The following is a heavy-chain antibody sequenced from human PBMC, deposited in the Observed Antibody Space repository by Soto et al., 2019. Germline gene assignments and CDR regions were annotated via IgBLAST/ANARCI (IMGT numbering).Heavy chain of an antibody. V-gene: IGHV4-31*03. Sequence: PSETLSLTCTVSGGSISSGGYYWSWIRQHPGKGLEWIGYIYYSGSTYYNPSLKSRVTISVDTSKNQFSLKLSSVTAADTAVYYCARAPPYYDSSGYYFDYWGQGTLVTV. D-gene: IGHD3-22*01. J-gene: IGHJ4*02. CDR2: IYYSGST. CDR3: ARAPPYYDSSGYYFDY. CDR1: GGSISSGGYY.